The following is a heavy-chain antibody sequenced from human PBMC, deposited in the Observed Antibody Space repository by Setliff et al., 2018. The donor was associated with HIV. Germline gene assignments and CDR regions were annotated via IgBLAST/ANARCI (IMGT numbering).Heavy chain of an antibody. V-gene: IGHV4-59*06. CDR3: ARAPLSRLRSYYYYYGMDV. CDR2: IYYSGSI. J-gene: IGHJ6*02. D-gene: IGHD4-17*01. Sequence: PSETLSLTCTVSGGSISGFYWNWIRQSAGKGLQWIGYIYYSGSIYYNPSLKSRVTISIDTSKNQFSLKLSSVTAADTAVYYCARAPLSRLRSYYYYYGMDVWGQGTTVTVSS. CDR1: GGSISGFY.